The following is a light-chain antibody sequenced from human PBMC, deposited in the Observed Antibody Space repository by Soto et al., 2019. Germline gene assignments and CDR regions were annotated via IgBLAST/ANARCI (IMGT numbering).Light chain of an antibody. V-gene: IGLV2-11*01. CDR3: CSYAGSCSWV. Sequence: QSALTQPRSVSGSPGQSVTISCTGTSSDVGGYNYVSWYQQHPGKAPKLMIYDVSKRPSGVPDRFSCSKSGNAASLTISGHQAEDEDDYYRCSYAGSCSWVFGGGTQLTVL. CDR1: SSDVGGYNY. J-gene: IGLJ3*02. CDR2: DVS.